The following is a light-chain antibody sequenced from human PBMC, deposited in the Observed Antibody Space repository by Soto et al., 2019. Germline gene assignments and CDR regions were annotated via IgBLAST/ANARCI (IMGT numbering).Light chain of an antibody. CDR1: SSDVGGYNY. Sequence: QSVLTQPASVSGSPGQSITISCTGTSSDVGGYNYVSWYQQHPGKAPKVMIYEVSNRPSGVSNRFSGSKSGNTASLTISGLQAEDEADYFCSSYASSSTDVFGTGTKLTVL. V-gene: IGLV2-14*01. J-gene: IGLJ1*01. CDR2: EVS. CDR3: SSYASSSTDV.